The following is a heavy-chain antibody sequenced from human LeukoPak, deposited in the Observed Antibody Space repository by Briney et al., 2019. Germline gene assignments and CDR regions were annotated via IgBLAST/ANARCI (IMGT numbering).Heavy chain of an antibody. D-gene: IGHD2-15*01. Sequence: ASVKVSCKASGYTFTSYAMNWVRQAPGQGFEWMGWINTNTGNPTYAQGFTGRFVFSLDTSVSTAYLQISSLKAEDTAVYYCAREQVAATNDAFDIWGQGTMVTVSS. J-gene: IGHJ3*02. CDR3: AREQVAATNDAFDI. CDR1: GYTFTSYA. CDR2: INTNTGNP. V-gene: IGHV7-4-1*02.